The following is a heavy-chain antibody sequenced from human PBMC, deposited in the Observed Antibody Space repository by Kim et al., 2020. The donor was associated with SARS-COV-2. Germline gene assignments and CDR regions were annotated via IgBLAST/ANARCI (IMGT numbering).Heavy chain of an antibody. CDR3: AVNKGYCSSTSCSPFDY. Sequence: SETLSLTCAVSGGSISSSNWWSWVRQPPGKGLEWIGEIYHSGSTNYNPSLKSRVTISVDKSKNQFSLKLSSVTAADTAVYYCAVNKGYCSSTSCSPFDYWGQGTLVTVSS. V-gene: IGHV4-4*02. D-gene: IGHD2-2*01. CDR2: IYHSGST. J-gene: IGHJ4*02. CDR1: GGSISSSNW.